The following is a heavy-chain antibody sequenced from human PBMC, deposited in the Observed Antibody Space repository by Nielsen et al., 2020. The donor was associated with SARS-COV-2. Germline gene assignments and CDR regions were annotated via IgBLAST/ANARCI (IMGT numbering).Heavy chain of an antibody. CDR3: TTEYQLLSGIIDY. J-gene: IGHJ4*02. CDR2: IKSKTDGGTT. D-gene: IGHD2-2*01. V-gene: IGHV3-15*01. Sequence: GESLKISCAASGFTFSNAWMSWVRQAPGKGLEWVGRIKSKTDGGTTDHAAPVKGRFTISRDDSKNTLYLQMNSLKTEDTAVYYCTTEYQLLSGIIDYWGQGTLVTVSS. CDR1: GFTFSNAW.